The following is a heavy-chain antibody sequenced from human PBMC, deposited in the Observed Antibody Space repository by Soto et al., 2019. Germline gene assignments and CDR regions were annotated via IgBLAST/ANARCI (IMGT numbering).Heavy chain of an antibody. Sequence: QVQLQESGPGLVKPSQTLSLTCTVSGGSISSGGYYWSWIRQHPGKGLEWIGYIYYSGSTYYNPSLKSRVTISVDTSKNQFSLKLSSVTAADTAVYYCARASSYYDFWSGYYSGTPLYYFDYWGQGTLVTVSS. CDR2: IYYSGST. CDR1: GGSISSGGYY. J-gene: IGHJ4*02. V-gene: IGHV4-31*03. CDR3: ARASSYYDFWSGYYSGTPLYYFDY. D-gene: IGHD3-3*01.